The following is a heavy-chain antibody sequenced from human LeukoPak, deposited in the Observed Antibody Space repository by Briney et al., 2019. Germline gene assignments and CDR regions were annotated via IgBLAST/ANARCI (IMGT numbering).Heavy chain of an antibody. CDR2: INHSGST. Sequence: SETLSLTCAVYGGSFSGYYWSWIRQPPGKGLEWIGEINHSGSTNYNPSLKSRVTISVDTPKNQFSLKLSSVTAADTAVYYCARGVFYYDSSGYYRSLFDYWGQGTLVTVSS. V-gene: IGHV4-34*01. CDR1: GGSFSGYY. J-gene: IGHJ4*02. D-gene: IGHD3-22*01. CDR3: ARGVFYYDSSGYYRSLFDY.